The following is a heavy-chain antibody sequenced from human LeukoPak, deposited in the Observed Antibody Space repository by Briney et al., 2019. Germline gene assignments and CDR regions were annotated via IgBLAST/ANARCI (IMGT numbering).Heavy chain of an antibody. Sequence: GSLSPSCPASGFPLSSLAMSWVRPAPGEGLEWVSGIIGSGGRTYYADSVKGRFTISRDNSKNTLYLQMNSLRAEDTAVYYCAKSPTDIVAVPAAILAFDIWGQGTMVTVSS. V-gene: IGHV3-23*01. CDR2: IIGSGGRT. CDR3: AKSPTDIVAVPAAILAFDI. D-gene: IGHD2-2*01. J-gene: IGHJ3*02. CDR1: GFPLSSLA.